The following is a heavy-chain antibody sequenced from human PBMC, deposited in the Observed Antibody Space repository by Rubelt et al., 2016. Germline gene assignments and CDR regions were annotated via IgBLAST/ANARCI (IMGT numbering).Heavy chain of an antibody. V-gene: IGHV4-34*01. CDR3: ARTYYDFWSGYYGGFDWFDP. J-gene: IGHJ5*02. Sequence: GLEWIGEINHSGSTNYNPSLKSRVTISVDTSKNQFSLKLSSVTAADTAVYYCARTYYDFWSGYYGGFDWFDPWGQGTLVTVSS. D-gene: IGHD3-3*01. CDR2: INHSGST.